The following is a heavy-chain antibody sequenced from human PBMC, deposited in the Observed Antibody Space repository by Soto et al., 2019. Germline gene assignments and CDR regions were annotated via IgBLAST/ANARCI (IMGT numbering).Heavy chain of an antibody. CDR1: GFTFNDYV. J-gene: IGHJ3*01. D-gene: IGHD3-3*02. Sequence: QVHLVESGGGVVQPGRSLRLSCAASGFTFNDYVIHWVRQAAGKGLEWVATMTYDGATEYYADSVKGRFTVSRDNSKRTLSLQMNSLRPEDPAVYYCARVRLSIAVNDALHVWGQGTTVNVSS. CDR3: ARVRLSIAVNDALHV. CDR2: MTYDGATE. V-gene: IGHV3-30*14.